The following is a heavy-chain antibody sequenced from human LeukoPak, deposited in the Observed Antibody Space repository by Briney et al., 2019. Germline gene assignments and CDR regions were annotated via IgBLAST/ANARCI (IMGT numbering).Heavy chain of an antibody. Sequence: ASVKVSCKASGYTFTSYGISWVRQPPGQGLEWMGWISAYDGNTNYAQKLQGRVTMTTDTSTSTAYMELRSLRSDDTAVYYCALGYGDYGYYYYGMDVWGQGTTVTVSS. CDR1: GYTFTSYG. V-gene: IGHV1-18*01. CDR2: ISAYDGNT. J-gene: IGHJ6*02. CDR3: ALGYGDYGYYYYGMDV. D-gene: IGHD4-17*01.